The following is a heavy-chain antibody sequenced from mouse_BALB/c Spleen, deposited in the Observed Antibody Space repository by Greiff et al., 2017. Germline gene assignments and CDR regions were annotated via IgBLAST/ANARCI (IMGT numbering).Heavy chain of an antibody. J-gene: IGHJ4*01. CDR3: AKLYDYDDEYYYAMDY. D-gene: IGHD2-4*01. CDR2: IWGGGST. Sequence: QVQLQQSGPGLVAPSQSLSITCTVSGFSLTDYGVSWIRQPPGKGLEWLGVIWGGGSTYYNSALKSRLSISKDNSKSQVFLKMNSLQTDDTAMYYCAKLYDYDDEYYYAMDYWGQGTSVTVSS. CDR1: GFSLTDYG. V-gene: IGHV2-6-5*01.